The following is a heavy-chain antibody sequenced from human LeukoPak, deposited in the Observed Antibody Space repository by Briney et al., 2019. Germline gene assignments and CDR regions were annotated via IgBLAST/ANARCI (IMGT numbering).Heavy chain of an antibody. J-gene: IGHJ5*02. V-gene: IGHV3-11*05. D-gene: IGHD5-12*01. Sequence: GGSLRLSCAAPGFTFSDYYMSWIRQAPGKGLEWVSYISSSSSYTNYADSVKGRFTISRDNAKNSLYLQMNSLRAEDTAVYYCARESGGYDPAGWFDPWGQGTLVTVSS. CDR3: ARESGGYDPAGWFDP. CDR2: ISSSSSYT. CDR1: GFTFSDYY.